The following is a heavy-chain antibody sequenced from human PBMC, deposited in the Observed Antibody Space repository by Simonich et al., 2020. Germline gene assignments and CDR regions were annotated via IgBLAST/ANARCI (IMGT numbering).Heavy chain of an antibody. V-gene: IGHV4-34*01. CDR2: INHSERT. J-gene: IGHJ5*02. D-gene: IGHD3-9*01. CDR3: ARCGLVNYDILTGYHNWFDP. CDR1: GGSFSGYY. Sequence: QVQLQQWGAGLLKHSETLSLTCAVYGGSFSGYYWSRIRQPPGKGLEGIGEINHSERTNYNPSLKSLVTKSVDTSKNWFSLKLSSVTAADTAVYYCARCGLVNYDILTGYHNWFDPWGQGTLVTVSS.